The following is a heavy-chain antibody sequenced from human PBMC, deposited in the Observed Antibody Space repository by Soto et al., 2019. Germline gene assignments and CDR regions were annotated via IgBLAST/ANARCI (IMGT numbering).Heavy chain of an antibody. Sequence: QVQLVQSGAEVKKPGASVKVSCKASGYTFTSYGISWVRQAPGQGLEWMGWISAYNGNTNYTQKLQGRVTMTTDTSTSAAYMELRSLRSDDTAVYYGAGVVYFGSGSHIWFDAWGQGTLVTVSS. CDR2: ISAYNGNT. V-gene: IGHV1-18*01. D-gene: IGHD3-10*01. CDR1: GYTFTSYG. J-gene: IGHJ5*02. CDR3: AGVVYFGSGSHIWFDA.